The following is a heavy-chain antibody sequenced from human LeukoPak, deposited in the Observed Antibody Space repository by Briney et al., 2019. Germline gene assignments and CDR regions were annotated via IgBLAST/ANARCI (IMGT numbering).Heavy chain of an antibody. CDR1: GFTFTSSA. J-gene: IGHJ3*02. CDR3: AADLSGSCISVDAFDI. V-gene: IGHV1-58*02. D-gene: IGHD1-26*01. CDR2: IVVGSGNT. Sequence: SVKVSCKASGFTFTSSAMQWVRQARGQRLEWIGWIVVGSGNTNYAQKFQERVTITRDMSTSTAYMELSSLRSEDTAVYYCAADLSGSCISVDAFDIWGQGTMVTVSS.